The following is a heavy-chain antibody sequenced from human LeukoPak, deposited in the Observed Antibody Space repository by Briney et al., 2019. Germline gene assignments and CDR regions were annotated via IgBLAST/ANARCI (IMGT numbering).Heavy chain of an antibody. J-gene: IGHJ4*02. CDR3: AREIPGAYYFDF. V-gene: IGHV1-46*01. CDR2: IFSHGGT. CDR1: GYTFTGYY. Sequence: GASVKVSCKASGYTFTGYYMHWVRQAPGQGLAWMGIIFSHGGTKYAQAFQGRVSMTRDTSTATVYMDLSSLTSEDTAVYYCAREIPGAYYFDFWGQGNPVIVSS. D-gene: IGHD2-2*01.